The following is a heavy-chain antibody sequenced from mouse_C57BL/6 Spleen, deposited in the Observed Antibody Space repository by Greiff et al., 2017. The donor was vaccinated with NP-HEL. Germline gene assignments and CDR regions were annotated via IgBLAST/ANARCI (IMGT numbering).Heavy chain of an antibody. CDR1: GFTFSSYA. CDR3: ARGRDGYDEMDY. V-gene: IGHV5-4*01. J-gene: IGHJ4*01. D-gene: IGHD2-2*01. CDR2: ISPGGSYT. Sequence: EVQLLQSGAGLVKPGASLKLSCAASGFTFSSYAMSWVRQTPEQRLEWVATISPGGSYTYYPDNVKGRFTISRDNAKNNLYLQMSHLKSEDTAMYYCARGRDGYDEMDYWGQGTSVTVSS.